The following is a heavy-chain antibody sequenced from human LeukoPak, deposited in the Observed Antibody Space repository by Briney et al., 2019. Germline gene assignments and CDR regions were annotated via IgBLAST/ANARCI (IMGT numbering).Heavy chain of an antibody. CDR3: ARGSYLTADY. J-gene: IGHJ4*02. Sequence: GESLRISCKGSGYSFTSYWISWVRQMPGKGLEWMGRIVPSDSYTNYSPSFQGHVTMSADKSISTAYLQWSSLKASDTAIYYCARGSYLTADYWGQGTLVTVSS. CDR2: IVPSDSYT. CDR1: GYSFTSYW. V-gene: IGHV5-10-1*01. D-gene: IGHD1-20*01.